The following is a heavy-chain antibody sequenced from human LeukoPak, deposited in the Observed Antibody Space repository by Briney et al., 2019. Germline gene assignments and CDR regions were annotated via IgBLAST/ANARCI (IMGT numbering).Heavy chain of an antibody. CDR2: IHYSGST. CDR3: ARGGPHYLARLDPFDF. Sequence: PSETLSLTCTVSGDSISTYYWSWIRQPPGKGLEWIGFIHYSGSTRYNPSLKSRVTISVDTSNNQFSLKLSSVTAADTAVYYCARGGPHYLARLDPFDFWGQGTLVTVSS. J-gene: IGHJ4*02. CDR1: GDSISTYY. V-gene: IGHV4-59*12. D-gene: IGHD6-25*01.